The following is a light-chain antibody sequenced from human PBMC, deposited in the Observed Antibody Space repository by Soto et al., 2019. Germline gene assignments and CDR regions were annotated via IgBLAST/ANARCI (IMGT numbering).Light chain of an antibody. V-gene: IGKV1-5*01. J-gene: IGKJ4*01. CDR2: DAS. CDR3: QQSFTTPLT. Sequence: DIQMTPSPSTLSASVRDRVTITCLASQSISSWLAWYQQKPGKAPKLLIYDASSLESGVPSRFSGSGSGTDFNLTINSLQPEDFATYFCQQSFTTPLTFGGGTKVDI. CDR1: QSISSW.